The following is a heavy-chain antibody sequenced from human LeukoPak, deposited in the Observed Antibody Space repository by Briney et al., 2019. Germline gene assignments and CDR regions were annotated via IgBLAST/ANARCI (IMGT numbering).Heavy chain of an antibody. J-gene: IGHJ6*02. CDR1: GFTFSSYA. CDR3: AKGGSYGESLDV. CDR2: ISGSGGST. D-gene: IGHD1-26*01. Sequence: GGSLRLSCAAYGFTFSSYAMSWVRQAPGKGLEWVSAISGSGGSTYYADSVKGRFTISRDNSKNTLCLQMNSLRAEDTAVYYCAKGGSYGESLDVWGQGTTVTVSS. V-gene: IGHV3-23*01.